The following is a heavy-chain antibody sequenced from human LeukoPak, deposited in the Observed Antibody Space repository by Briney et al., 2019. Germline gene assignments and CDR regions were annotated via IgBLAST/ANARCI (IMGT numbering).Heavy chain of an antibody. CDR1: GYTFTSYA. J-gene: IGHJ3*02. CDR2: FIPIFGSP. Sequence: ASVKVSCKASGYTFTSYAINWVRQAPGQGLEWMGGFIPIFGSPTYAQKFQGRVTFTTDESTSTAYMELSNLRSDDTAVFYCAGFFYDSSGAAFDIWGQGTMVTVSS. CDR3: AGFFYDSSGAAFDI. V-gene: IGHV1-69*05. D-gene: IGHD3-22*01.